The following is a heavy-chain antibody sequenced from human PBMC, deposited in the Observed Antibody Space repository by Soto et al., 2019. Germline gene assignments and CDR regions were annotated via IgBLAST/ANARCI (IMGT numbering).Heavy chain of an antibody. CDR1: GFTFRNYG. CDR2: IGIGSSTT. D-gene: IGHD6-13*01. CDR3: AIKGYSSSWYGIDY. J-gene: IGHJ4*02. Sequence: GGSLRLSCAASGFTFRNYGMNWVRQAPGKGLEWVSYIGIGSSTTYYADSVKGRFTISRDNAKNSLYLQMNSLRAEDTAVYYCAIKGYSSSWYGIDYWGQGTLVTVSS. V-gene: IGHV3-48*01.